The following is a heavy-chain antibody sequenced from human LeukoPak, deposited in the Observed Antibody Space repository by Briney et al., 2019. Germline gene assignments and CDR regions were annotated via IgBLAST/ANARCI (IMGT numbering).Heavy chain of an antibody. CDR2: IIPIFGTA. Sequence: SVKVSCKASGGTFSSYAISWVRQAPGQGLEWMGGIIPIFGTANYAQKFQGRVTITTDESTSTAYMELSSLRSGDTAVYYCARRSGSRSYYFDYWGQGTLVTVSS. J-gene: IGHJ4*02. CDR1: GGTFSSYA. V-gene: IGHV1-69*05. CDR3: ARRSGSRSYYFDY. D-gene: IGHD3-22*01.